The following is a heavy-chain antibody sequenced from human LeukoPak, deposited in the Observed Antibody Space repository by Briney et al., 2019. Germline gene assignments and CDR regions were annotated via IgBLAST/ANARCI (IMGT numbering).Heavy chain of an antibody. J-gene: IGHJ4*02. Sequence: ETLSLTCTVSGGSISSSSYYWGWIRQPPGKGLEWVSVIYSGGSTYYADSVKGRFTISRDNSKNTLYLQMNSLRAEDTAVYYCAKDTGDGYYVYWGQGTLVTVSS. D-gene: IGHD3-16*01. V-gene: IGHV3-53*05. CDR2: IYSGGST. CDR1: GGSISSSSYY. CDR3: AKDTGDGYYVY.